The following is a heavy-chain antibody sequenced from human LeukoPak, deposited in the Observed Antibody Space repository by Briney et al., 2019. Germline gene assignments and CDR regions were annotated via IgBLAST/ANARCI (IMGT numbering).Heavy chain of an antibody. CDR1: GFTFSDYY. D-gene: IGHD5-18*01. V-gene: IGHV3-11*01. J-gene: IGHJ4*02. Sequence: GGSLRLSCAASGFTFSDYYMSWIRQAPGKGLEWVSYINSSGSTIYYADSVRGGFTISRDNAKNSLYLQTTRLRAEDTAVYYCARDRTLYSYGTYYWGQGTLVTVSS. CDR2: INSSGSTI. CDR3: ARDRTLYSYGTYY.